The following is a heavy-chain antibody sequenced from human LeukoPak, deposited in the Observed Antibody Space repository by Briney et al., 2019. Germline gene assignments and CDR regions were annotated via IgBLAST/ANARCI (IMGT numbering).Heavy chain of an antibody. CDR3: ARGTHSGYDKFDY. D-gene: IGHD5-12*01. V-gene: IGHV1-69*13. Sequence: SVKVSCTASGGTFSSYAISWVRQAPGQGLEWMGGIIPIFGTANYAQKFQGRVTITADESTSTAYMELSSLRSEDTAVYYCARGTHSGYDKFDYWGQGTLVTVSS. CDR2: IIPIFGTA. J-gene: IGHJ4*02. CDR1: GGTFSSYA.